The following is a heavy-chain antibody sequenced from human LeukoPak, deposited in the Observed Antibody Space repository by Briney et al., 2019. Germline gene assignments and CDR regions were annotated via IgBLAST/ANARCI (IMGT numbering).Heavy chain of an antibody. D-gene: IGHD4-17*01. Sequence: PSETLSLTCTISSGSISSTNYYWGWIRQPPGKGLEWIGSIYYSGSTSYNPSLKSRVTISVDTSKNQFSLKLSSVTAADTAAYFCAGDYGDYYFDYWGQGTLVTVSS. CDR3: AGDYGDYYFDY. CDR1: SGSISSTNYY. J-gene: IGHJ4*02. CDR2: IYYSGST. V-gene: IGHV4-39*07.